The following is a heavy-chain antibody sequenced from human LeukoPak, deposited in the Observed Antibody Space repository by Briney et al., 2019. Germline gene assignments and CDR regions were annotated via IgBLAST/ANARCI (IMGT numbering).Heavy chain of an antibody. J-gene: IGHJ4*02. V-gene: IGHV1-69*06. CDR1: GGTFSSYA. D-gene: IGHD3-22*01. Sequence: SVKVSCKASGGTFSSYAISWVRQAPGQGLEWMGGIIPIFGTANYAQKFQGRVTITADKSTSTAYMELSSLRSEDTAVYYCARGGYDSSGYYYDEFDYWSQGTLVTVSS. CDR3: ARGGYDSSGYYYDEFDY. CDR2: IIPIFGTA.